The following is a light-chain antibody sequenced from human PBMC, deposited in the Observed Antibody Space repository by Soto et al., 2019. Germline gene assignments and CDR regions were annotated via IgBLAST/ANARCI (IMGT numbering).Light chain of an antibody. CDR1: SSNIGSNT. CDR2: SNN. CDR3: AAWDDSLNGPV. Sequence: QPVLTQSPSAFGTPGQRVTISCSGSSSNIGSNTVNWYQQLPGTAPRLLIYSNNQRPSGVPDRFSGSKSGTSASLAISGLQSEDEADYYCAAWDDSLNGPVFGGGTKLTVL. J-gene: IGLJ2*01. V-gene: IGLV1-44*01.